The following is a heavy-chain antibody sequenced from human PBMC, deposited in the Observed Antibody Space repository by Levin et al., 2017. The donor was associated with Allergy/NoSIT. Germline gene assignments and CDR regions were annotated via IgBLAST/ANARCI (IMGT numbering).Heavy chain of an antibody. CDR1: GFTFSSYA. D-gene: IGHD3-22*01. J-gene: IGHJ1*01. CDR2: ISYDGSNK. CDR3: AKDSGYDPWGLFQD. V-gene: IGHV3-30*18. Sequence: GESLKISCAASGFTFSSYAMHWVRQAPGKGLEWVAVISYDGSNKYSPDSVKGRFTISRDNSKNTLNLQMNSLRAEDTAVYYCAKDSGYDPWGLFQDWGQGTLVTVFS.